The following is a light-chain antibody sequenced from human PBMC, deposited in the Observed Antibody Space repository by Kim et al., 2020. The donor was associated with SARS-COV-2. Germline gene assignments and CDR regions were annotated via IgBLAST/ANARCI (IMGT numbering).Light chain of an antibody. V-gene: IGLV2-8*01. CDR3: SSYAGSSLYV. Sequence: GQSVTISCTGTSSDVGGYNYVSWYQQHPGKAPKLMIYEVSKRPSGVPDRFSGSKSGNTASLTVSGLQAEDEADYYCSSYAGSSLYVFRTGTKVTVL. CDR1: SSDVGGYNY. CDR2: EVS. J-gene: IGLJ1*01.